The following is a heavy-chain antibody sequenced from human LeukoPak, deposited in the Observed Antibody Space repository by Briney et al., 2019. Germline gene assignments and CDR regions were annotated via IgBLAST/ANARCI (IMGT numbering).Heavy chain of an antibody. CDR1: GFTFSDYY. CDR3: AKDKIVVNSYYMDV. CDR2: ISSRGSTI. V-gene: IGHV3-11*01. J-gene: IGHJ6*03. Sequence: GGSLRLSCAASGFTFSDYYMSWIRQAPGKGLEWVSYISSRGSTIYYADSVKGRFTISRDNSKNSLYLQMNSLRAEDTALYYCAKDKIVVNSYYMDVWGKGTTVTVSS. D-gene: IGHD2-21*01.